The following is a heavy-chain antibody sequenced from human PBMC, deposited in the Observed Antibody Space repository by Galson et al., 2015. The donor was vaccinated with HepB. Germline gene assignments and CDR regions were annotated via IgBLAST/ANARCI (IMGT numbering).Heavy chain of an antibody. D-gene: IGHD2-15*01. CDR1: GFTVTKNH. Sequence: SLRLSCAASGFTVTKNHMTWVRQAPGKGLEWLSIIYSVGTTYYADSVKGRFTISRDNSKKKLYLQMNSLRAEDTAIYYCLGFPGYWGQGTLVTVSS. V-gene: IGHV3-53*01. CDR3: LGFPGY. J-gene: IGHJ4*02. CDR2: IYSVGTT.